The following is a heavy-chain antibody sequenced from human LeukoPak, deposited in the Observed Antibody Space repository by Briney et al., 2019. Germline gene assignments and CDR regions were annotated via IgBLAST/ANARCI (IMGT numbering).Heavy chain of an antibody. J-gene: IGHJ4*02. CDR2: ISGSGGST. CDR3: ARVRSSSWYADLTD. CDR1: GFTFSSYA. V-gene: IGHV3-23*01. D-gene: IGHD6-13*01. Sequence: SGGSLRLSCAASGFTFSSYAMSWVRQAPGKGLEWVSAISGSGGSTYYADSVKGRFTISRDNSKNTLYLQMNSLRSDDTAVYYCARVRSSSWYADLTDWGQGTLVTVSS.